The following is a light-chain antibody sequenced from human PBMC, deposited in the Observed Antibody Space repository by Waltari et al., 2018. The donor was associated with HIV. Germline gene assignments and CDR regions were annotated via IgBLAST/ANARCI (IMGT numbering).Light chain of an antibody. Sequence: DIVMTQSPDSLAVSLRARATIHCKSSKSVLYSSNNKNYLALYQQKPGQPPKLLIYWASARESGVPGRFSGSGSGTDFTLTISSLQAEDVAVYYCQQYYTTPLTFGGGTKVEIK. J-gene: IGKJ4*01. V-gene: IGKV4-1*01. CDR1: KSVLYSSNNKNY. CDR2: WAS. CDR3: QQYYTTPLT.